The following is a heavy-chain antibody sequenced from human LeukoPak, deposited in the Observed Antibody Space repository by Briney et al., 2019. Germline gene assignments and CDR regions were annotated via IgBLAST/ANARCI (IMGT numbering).Heavy chain of an antibody. Sequence: SETLSLTCTVSGGSISSSSYYWGWIRQPPGKGLEWIGSIYYSGSTYYNPSLKSRVTISVDTSKNQFSLKLSSVTAADTAVYYCARERRAIAAAGVDYWGQGTLVTVSS. CDR3: ARERRAIAAAGVDY. CDR2: IYYSGST. V-gene: IGHV4-39*02. CDR1: GGSISSSSYY. J-gene: IGHJ4*02. D-gene: IGHD6-13*01.